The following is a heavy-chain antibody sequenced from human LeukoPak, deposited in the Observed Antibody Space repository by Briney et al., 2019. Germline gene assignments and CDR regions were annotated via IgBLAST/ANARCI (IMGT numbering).Heavy chain of an antibody. D-gene: IGHD3-22*01. V-gene: IGHV1-18*01. J-gene: IGHJ4*02. CDR1: GYTFSSYG. CDR3: ARVTDYYDSSGYDY. Sequence: ASVKVSCKASGYTFSSYGISWVRQAPGQGLEWMGWISAYNGNTNYAQKLQGRVTMTTDTSTSTAYMELRSLRSDDTAVYYCARVTDYYDSSGYDYWGQGTLVTVSS. CDR2: ISAYNGNT.